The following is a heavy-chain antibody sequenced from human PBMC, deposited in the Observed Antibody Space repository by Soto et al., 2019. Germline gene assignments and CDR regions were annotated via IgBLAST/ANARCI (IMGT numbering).Heavy chain of an antibody. V-gene: IGHV1-3*01. D-gene: IGHD4-17*01. Sequence: ASVKVSCKASGYTFTNNAIHWVRQAPGQRLEWMGWINAIIGKAKYAQKFQGRVTITADKSTSTAYMELSSLRSEDTAVYYCARARPDYGDYDFDYWGQGTLVTVSS. CDR3: ARARPDYGDYDFDY. J-gene: IGHJ4*02. CDR2: INAIIGKA. CDR1: GYTFTNNA.